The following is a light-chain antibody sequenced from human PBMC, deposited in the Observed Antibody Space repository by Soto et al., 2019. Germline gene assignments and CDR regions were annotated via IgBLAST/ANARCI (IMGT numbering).Light chain of an antibody. Sequence: IVLTQSPATLSVSPGERATLSCRASQSVSSNLAWYQQKPGQAPRLLIYETSSRATGIPDRFSGSGSGTDFTLTISRLEPEDFAVYYCQQYGSSPITFGQGTRLEIK. V-gene: IGKV3-20*01. CDR3: QQYGSSPIT. CDR2: ETS. CDR1: QSVSSN. J-gene: IGKJ5*01.